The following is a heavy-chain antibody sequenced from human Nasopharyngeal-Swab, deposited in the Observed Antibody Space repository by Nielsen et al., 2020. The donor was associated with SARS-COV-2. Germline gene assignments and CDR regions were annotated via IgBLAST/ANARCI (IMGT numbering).Heavy chain of an antibody. CDR3: AKRGNSYGGNWFDS. J-gene: IGHJ5*01. CDR2: IFYSGST. CDR1: GGSISGYY. D-gene: IGHD2/OR15-2a*01. Sequence: SETLSRTCTVPGGSISGYYGSWIRQPPGKGLEWIGHIFYSGSTTYNPSLRSRVTISVDTSKNQFSLRLSSVTAADTAVYFCAKRGNSYGGNWFDSWGLGSLVVVSS. V-gene: IGHV4-59*01.